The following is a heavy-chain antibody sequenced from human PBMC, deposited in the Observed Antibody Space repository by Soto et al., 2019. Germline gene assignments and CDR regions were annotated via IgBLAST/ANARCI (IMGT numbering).Heavy chain of an antibody. CDR2: IYYSGST. J-gene: IGHJ4*02. V-gene: IGHV4-31*03. CDR3: ARARNSSGWYSY. D-gene: IGHD6-19*01. Sequence: SETLSLTCTVSGGSISSGGYYWSWIRQHPGKGLEWIGYIYYSGSTYYNPSLKSRVTISVDTSKNQFSLKLSSVTAADAAVYYCARARNSSGWYSYWGQGTLVTVSS. CDR1: GGSISSGGYY.